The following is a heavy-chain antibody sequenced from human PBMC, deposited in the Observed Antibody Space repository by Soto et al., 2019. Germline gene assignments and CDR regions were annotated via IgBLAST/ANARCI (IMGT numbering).Heavy chain of an antibody. CDR1: GFTFSSHS. CDR3: AREWSTSGDLDY. D-gene: IGHD2-21*02. Sequence: QVQLVESGGGVVQPGMSLRLSCAASGFTFSSHSIQWVRQAPGKGLEWVAVISYDGNIKYYADSVRGRFTISRDNSKNTLYLQMNSLRPEDTAVYYGAREWSTSGDLDYWGQGTLVIVSS. CDR2: ISYDGNIK. V-gene: IGHV3-30-3*01. J-gene: IGHJ4*02.